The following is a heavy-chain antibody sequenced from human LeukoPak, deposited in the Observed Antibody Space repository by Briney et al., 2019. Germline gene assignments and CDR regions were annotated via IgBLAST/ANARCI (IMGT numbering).Heavy chain of an antibody. Sequence: AGGSLRLSCAASGFTFSSYSMNWVRQAPGKGLEWVSYISSSSSTTYYADSVKGRFTISRDNAKNSLYLQMNSLRAEDTAVYYCARAGSGWCFDYWGQGTLVTVSS. CDR3: ARAGSGWCFDY. D-gene: IGHD6-19*01. CDR2: ISSSSSTT. CDR1: GFTFSSYS. J-gene: IGHJ4*02. V-gene: IGHV3-48*04.